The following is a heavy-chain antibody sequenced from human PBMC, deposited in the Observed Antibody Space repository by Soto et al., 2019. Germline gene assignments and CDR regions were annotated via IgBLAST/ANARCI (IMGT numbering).Heavy chain of an antibody. CDR1: GGSISSGDYY. J-gene: IGHJ4*02. V-gene: IGHV4-30-4*01. CDR2: IFYSGTT. CDR3: ARATTYFDY. D-gene: IGHD1-1*01. Sequence: SETLSLTCTVSGGSISSGDYYWSWIRQPPGKGLEWIGYIFYSGTTYYNPSLKSRVTISVDTSKNQFSLKLSSVTAADTAVYYCARATTYFDYWGQGTLVTVSS.